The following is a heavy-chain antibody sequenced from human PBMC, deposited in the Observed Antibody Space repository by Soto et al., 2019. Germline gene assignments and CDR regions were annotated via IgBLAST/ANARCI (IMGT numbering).Heavy chain of an antibody. Sequence: HPGGSLRLSCAASGFTFSSYAMSWVRQAPGKGLEWVSAISGSGGSTYYADSVKGRFTISRDNSKNTLYLQMNSLRAEDTAVYYCAKDLNDFGSGYESPEGCPDVWGKGTTVTVDS. D-gene: IGHD3-3*01. V-gene: IGHV3-23*01. CDR3: AKDLNDFGSGYESPEGCPDV. J-gene: IGHJ6*04. CDR2: ISGSGGST. CDR1: GFTFSSYA.